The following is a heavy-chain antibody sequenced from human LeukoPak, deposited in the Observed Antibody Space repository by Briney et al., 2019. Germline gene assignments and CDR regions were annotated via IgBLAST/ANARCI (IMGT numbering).Heavy chain of an antibody. Sequence: GSLRLSCAASGFTFSSYSMHWVRQAPGRGLEWVALIWNDGSNKYYADSVKGRFTISRDNSKNTLYLQMNSLRAEDTAVYYCARDECSTTSCYGYWGQGTLVTVSS. J-gene: IGHJ4*02. CDR3: ARDECSTTSCYGY. CDR1: GFTFSSYS. D-gene: IGHD2-2*01. V-gene: IGHV3-33*01. CDR2: IWNDGSNK.